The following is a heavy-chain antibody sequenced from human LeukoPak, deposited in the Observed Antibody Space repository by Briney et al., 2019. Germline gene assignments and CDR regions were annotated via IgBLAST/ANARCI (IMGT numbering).Heavy chain of an antibody. CDR3: AKDQGQAVVPRRFDN. V-gene: IGHV3-23*01. CDR2: IYYSGGNT. CDR1: GFMFSNFA. J-gene: IGHJ4*02. D-gene: IGHD2-2*01. Sequence: GGSLRLSCAASGFMFSNFAMSWVRQAPGKGLEWVSTIYYSGGNTYSADSVKVRFTISRDNAKNTLYLQMNSLRAEDTAVYYCAKDQGQAVVPRRFDNWGQGTLVTVSS.